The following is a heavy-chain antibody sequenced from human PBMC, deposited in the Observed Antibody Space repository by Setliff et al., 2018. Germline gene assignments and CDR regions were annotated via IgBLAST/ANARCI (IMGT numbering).Heavy chain of an antibody. CDR3: FGAGTCSY. CDR2: IGAGGDYT. CDR1: GFTYNNCW. J-gene: IGHJ4*02. D-gene: IGHD3-10*01. Sequence: GGSLRLSCGASGFTYNNCWVSWVRQSPGRGLEWVASIGAGGDYTKYADSVRGRFTISRDNSKNTLYLQMNNLRTEDTAVYYCFGAGTCSYWGQGTLVTVSS. V-gene: IGHV3-23*01.